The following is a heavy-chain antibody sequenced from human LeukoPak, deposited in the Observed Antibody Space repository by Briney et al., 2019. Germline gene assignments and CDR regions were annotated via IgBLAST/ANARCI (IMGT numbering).Heavy chain of an antibody. CDR3: AITPVVPSAMVDY. V-gene: IGHV3-21*01. CDR1: GFTFSSYS. J-gene: IGHJ4*02. CDR2: ISSSSSYI. Sequence: PGGSLRLSCAASGFTFSSYSMNWVRQAPGKGLEWVSSISSSSSYIYYADSVKGRLTISRDNANNSLYLQMNSLRAEDTAVYYCAITPVVPSAMVDYWGQGTLVTVSS. D-gene: IGHD2-2*01.